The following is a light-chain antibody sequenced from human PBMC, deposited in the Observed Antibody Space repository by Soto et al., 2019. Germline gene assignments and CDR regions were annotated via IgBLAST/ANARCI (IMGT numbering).Light chain of an antibody. CDR1: QTIDRY. CDR3: LQHNSYPRT. V-gene: IGKV1-17*01. J-gene: IGKJ1*01. Sequence: IQMTQSPSSLSASIGDTVTITCRASQTIDRYLNWFQQKSGQAPKLLMNAASTLRSGVPSRFSASGSGTEFTLTISSLQPEDFATYYCLQHNSYPRTFGQGTKV. CDR2: AAS.